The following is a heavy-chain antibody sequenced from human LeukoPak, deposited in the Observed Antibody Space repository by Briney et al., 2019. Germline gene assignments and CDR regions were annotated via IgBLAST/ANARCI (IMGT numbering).Heavy chain of an antibody. J-gene: IGHJ5*02. Sequence: ASVKVSCKASGYTFTSHDINWVRQAPGQGLEWMGIINPSGGSTSHAQKFQGRVTITADESTSTAYMELSSLRSEDTAVYYCAGGLVTAMAYNWFDPWGQGTLVTVSS. V-gene: IGHV1-46*01. D-gene: IGHD5-18*01. CDR3: AGGLVTAMAYNWFDP. CDR2: INPSGGST. CDR1: GYTFTSHD.